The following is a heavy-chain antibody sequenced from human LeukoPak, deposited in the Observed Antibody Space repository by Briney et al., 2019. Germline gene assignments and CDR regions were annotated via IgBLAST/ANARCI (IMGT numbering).Heavy chain of an antibody. CDR1: GYTFTDYY. D-gene: IGHD3-22*01. J-gene: IGHJ4*02. Sequence: VASVKVSCKASGYTFTDYYMHWVRQAPGQGLEWMGWINPNSGDTHYIQKFQDRVTITRDTSISTAYMDLSSLTSDDAAIYYCAIEVYYHDTNSFVYWGQGTLVTVSS. V-gene: IGHV1-2*02. CDR3: AIEVYYHDTNSFVY. CDR2: INPNSGDT.